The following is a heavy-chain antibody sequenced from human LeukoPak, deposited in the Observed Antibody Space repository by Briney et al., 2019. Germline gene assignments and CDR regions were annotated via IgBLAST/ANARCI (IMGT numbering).Heavy chain of an antibody. V-gene: IGHV1-2*02. CDR1: GYTFTGYY. D-gene: IGHD3-22*01. CDR2: INPNSGGT. Sequence: ASVKVFCKASGYTFTGYYMHWVRQAPGQGLEWMGWINPNSGGTNYAQKFQGRVTMTRDTSISTAYMELSRLRSDDTAVYYCARRVYYDSSGYPYWGQGTLVTVSS. CDR3: ARRVYYDSSGYPY. J-gene: IGHJ4*02.